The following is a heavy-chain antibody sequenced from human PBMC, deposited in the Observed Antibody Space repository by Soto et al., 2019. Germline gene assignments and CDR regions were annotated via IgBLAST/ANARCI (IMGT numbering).Heavy chain of an antibody. D-gene: IGHD2-2*01. CDR1: GFTFSDYA. Sequence: EVQVLESGGGVVPPGGSLRLSCAGSGFTFSDYAMTWIRQAPGKGPEWVSTTRSNGEYTYYGDSAKGRFTVSRDNSKNTLYLEMSSLRAEDTAVYYCAKDSRSVAVSAARVYGMDVWGQGTTVTVSS. CDR3: AKDSRSVAVSAARVYGMDV. V-gene: IGHV3-23*01. CDR2: TRSNGEYT. J-gene: IGHJ6*02.